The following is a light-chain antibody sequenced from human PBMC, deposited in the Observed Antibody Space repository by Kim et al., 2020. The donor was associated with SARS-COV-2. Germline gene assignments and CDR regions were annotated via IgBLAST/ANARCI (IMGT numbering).Light chain of an antibody. Sequence: LSVGPGERASRSCSASQNFRYDWAWYQQKPGQGPRLFSDYASTRATDIPVRCSGSGSGTNFTLTISSLQSEDFSLYYWQQYNHWQTFGQGTKLEI. CDR3: QQYNHWQT. J-gene: IGKJ2*01. CDR2: YAS. CDR1: QNFRYD. V-gene: IGKV3-15*01.